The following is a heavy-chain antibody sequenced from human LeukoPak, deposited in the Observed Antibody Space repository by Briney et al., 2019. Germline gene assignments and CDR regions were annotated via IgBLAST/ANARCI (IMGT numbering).Heavy chain of an antibody. CDR3: AKDMAAYYYASGNIDY. V-gene: IGHV3-21*04. Sequence: PGGSLRLSCAASGFTFSSYSMNWVRQAPGKGLEWVSSISSSSSYIYYADSVKGRFTISRDNSKNSLYLQMNSLRAEDTALYYCAKDMAAYYYASGNIDYWGQGPLVTVSS. D-gene: IGHD3-10*01. J-gene: IGHJ4*02. CDR1: GFTFSSYS. CDR2: ISSSSSYI.